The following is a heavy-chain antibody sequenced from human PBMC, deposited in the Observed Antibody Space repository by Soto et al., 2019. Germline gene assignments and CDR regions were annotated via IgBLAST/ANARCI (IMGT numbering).Heavy chain of an antibody. J-gene: IGHJ6*03. CDR1: GYTFTSYD. CDR3: ARRDPYYYYMDV. V-gene: IGHV1-8*01. Sequence: GASVKVSCKASGYTFTSYDINWVRQATGQGLEWMGWMNPNSGNTGYAQKFQGRVTMTRNTSISTAYMELSSLRSEDTAVYYCARRDPYYYYMDVWGKGTTVTVSS. CDR2: MNPNSGNT.